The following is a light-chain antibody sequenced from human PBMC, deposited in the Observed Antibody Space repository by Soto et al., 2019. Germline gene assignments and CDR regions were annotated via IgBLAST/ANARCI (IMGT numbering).Light chain of an antibody. J-gene: IGKJ4*02. Sequence: DIQMTQSPSSLSASVGDRVTITCRASQEISNHLAWFQQKPGKPPKSLIYDASNLQSGVPSHFSGSGSWTDFTLTISSLQPEDFATYYCQQYHNYPVTFAGGTKVEI. CDR2: DAS. CDR3: QQYHNYPVT. V-gene: IGKV1-16*02. CDR1: QEISNH.